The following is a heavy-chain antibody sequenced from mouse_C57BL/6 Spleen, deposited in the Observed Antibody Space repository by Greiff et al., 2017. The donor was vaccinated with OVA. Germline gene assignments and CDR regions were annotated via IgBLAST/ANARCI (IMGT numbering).Heavy chain of an antibody. J-gene: IGHJ4*01. D-gene: IGHD1-1*01. CDR2: ISSGSSTI. Sequence: EVKLVESGGGLVKPGGSLKLSCAASGFTFSDYGMHWVRQAPEKGLEWVAYISSGSSTIYYADTVKGRFTISRDNAKNTLFLQMTSLRSEDTAMYYCAREGYGSSYGYYAMDYWGQGTSVTVSS. CDR1: GFTFSDYG. V-gene: IGHV5-17*01. CDR3: AREGYGSSYGYYAMDY.